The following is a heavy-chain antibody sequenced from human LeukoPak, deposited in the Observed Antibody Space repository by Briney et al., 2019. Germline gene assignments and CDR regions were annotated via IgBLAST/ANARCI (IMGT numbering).Heavy chain of an antibody. Sequence: ASVKVSCKASGYTFTGYYMYWVRQAPGQGLEWMGWINPNSGGTNYAQKFQGRVTMTRDTSISTAYMELSRLRSDDTAVYYCARALSITRGGFDPWGQGTLVTVSS. CDR2: INPNSGGT. CDR1: GYTFTGYY. V-gene: IGHV1-2*02. CDR3: ARALSITRGGFDP. J-gene: IGHJ5*02. D-gene: IGHD3-10*01.